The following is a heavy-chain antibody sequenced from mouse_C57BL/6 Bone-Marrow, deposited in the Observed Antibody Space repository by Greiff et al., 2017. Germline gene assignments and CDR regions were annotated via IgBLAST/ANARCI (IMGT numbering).Heavy chain of an antibody. J-gene: IGHJ4*01. V-gene: IGHV1-85*01. CDR3: ARGHYYGSSFYAMDY. CDR2: IYPRDGST. CDR1: GYTFTSYD. Sequence: QLQQSGPELVKPGASVKLSCKASGYTFTSYDINWVKQRPGQGLEWIGWIYPRDGSTKYTEKFKGKATLTVDTSSSTAYMELHSLTSEDSAVYFCARGHYYGSSFYAMDYWGQGTSVTVSS. D-gene: IGHD1-1*01.